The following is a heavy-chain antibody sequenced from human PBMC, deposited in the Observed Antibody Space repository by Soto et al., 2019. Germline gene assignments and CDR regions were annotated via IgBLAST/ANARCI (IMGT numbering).Heavy chain of an antibody. CDR1: GFTFSSYG. CDR2: IWYDGSNK. V-gene: IGHV3-33*01. Sequence: SLRLSCAASGFTFSSYGMHWVRQAPGKGLEWVAVIWYDGSNKYYADSVKGRFTISRDNSKNTLYLQMNSLRAEDTAVYYCARDLIAVAGPIEDYWGQGTLVTVSS. J-gene: IGHJ4*02. D-gene: IGHD6-19*01. CDR3: ARDLIAVAGPIEDY.